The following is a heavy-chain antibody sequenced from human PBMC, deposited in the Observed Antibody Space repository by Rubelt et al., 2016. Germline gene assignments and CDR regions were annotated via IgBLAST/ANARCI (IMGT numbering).Heavy chain of an antibody. D-gene: IGHD6-13*01. CDR3: SRENGGIAADGLRWFDP. J-gene: IGHJ5*01. Sequence: IGYLYYSGSTNYNPSLKSRVTISVDTSKNQFSLKLSSVTAADTAVYYCSRENGGIAADGLRWFDPWGQGTLVTVSS. CDR2: LYYSGST. V-gene: IGHV4-59*01.